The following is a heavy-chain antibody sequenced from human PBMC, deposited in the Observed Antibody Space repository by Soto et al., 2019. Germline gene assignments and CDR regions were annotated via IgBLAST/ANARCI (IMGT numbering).Heavy chain of an antibody. D-gene: IGHD6-13*01. CDR2: ISSSSSYI. Sequence: GGSLRLSCAASGFTFSSYSMNWVRQAPGKGLEWVSSISSSSSYIYYADSVKGRFTISRDNAKNSLYLQMNSLRAEDTAVYYYARDGGSSWSPPGMDVWGQGTTVTV. CDR3: ARDGGSSWSPPGMDV. J-gene: IGHJ6*02. V-gene: IGHV3-21*01. CDR1: GFTFSSYS.